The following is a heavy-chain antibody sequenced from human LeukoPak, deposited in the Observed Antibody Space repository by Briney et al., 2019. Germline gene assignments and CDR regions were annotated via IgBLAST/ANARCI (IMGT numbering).Heavy chain of an antibody. CDR2: IYTSGST. J-gene: IGHJ2*01. V-gene: IGHV4-61*02. Sequence: SQTLSLTCTVSGGSISSGSYYWSWIRQPAGKGLEWIGRIYTSGSTNYNPSLKSRVTISVDTSKNQFSLKLSSVTAADTAVYYCARSIYCSGGICLYWYFDLWGRGTLVTVSS. D-gene: IGHD2-15*01. CDR1: GGSISSGSYY. CDR3: ARSIYCSGGICLYWYFDL.